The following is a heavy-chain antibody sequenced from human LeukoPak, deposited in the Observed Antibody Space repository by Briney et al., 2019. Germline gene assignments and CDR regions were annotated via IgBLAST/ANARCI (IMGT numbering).Heavy chain of an antibody. J-gene: IGHJ1*01. CDR2: ISGSGGST. CDR1: GFTFSSYA. CDR3: AKFNPNYGDYEYFQH. V-gene: IGHV3-23*01. Sequence: TGGSLRLSCAASGFTFSSYAMSWVRQAPGKGLEWVSAISGSGGSTYYADSVKGRFTISRDNSKNTLYLQMNSLRAEDTAVYYCAKFNPNYGDYEYFQHWGQGTLVTVSS. D-gene: IGHD4-17*01.